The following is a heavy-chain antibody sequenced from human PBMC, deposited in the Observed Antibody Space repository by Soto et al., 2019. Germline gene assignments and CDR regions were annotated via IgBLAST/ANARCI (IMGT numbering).Heavy chain of an antibody. CDR1: GGSISSGGYY. CDR2: IYYSGST. CDR3: ATLPPRIVVSLLPIPT. Sequence: PSETLSLTCTVAGGSISSGGYYWSWIRQHPGKGLEWIGYIYYSGSTYYSPSLRGRATISVDKSDNQFSLRLRSVTAADTAVYYCATLPPRIVVSLLPIPTWGQGILVTVS. V-gene: IGHV4-31*09. J-gene: IGHJ5*02. D-gene: IGHD2-21*01.